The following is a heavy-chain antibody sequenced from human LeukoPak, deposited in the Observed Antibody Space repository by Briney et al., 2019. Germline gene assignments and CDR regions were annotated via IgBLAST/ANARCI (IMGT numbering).Heavy chain of an antibody. J-gene: IGHJ3*02. CDR3: ARARGYSGYDGAFDI. Sequence: PSETLSLTCTVSGGSISSYYWSWIRQPPGKGLEWIGSIYYSGSTNYNPSLKSRVTISVDTSKNQFSLKLSSVTAADTAVYYCARARGYSGYDGAFDIWGQGTMVTVSS. V-gene: IGHV4-59*01. CDR2: IYYSGST. D-gene: IGHD5-12*01. CDR1: GGSISSYY.